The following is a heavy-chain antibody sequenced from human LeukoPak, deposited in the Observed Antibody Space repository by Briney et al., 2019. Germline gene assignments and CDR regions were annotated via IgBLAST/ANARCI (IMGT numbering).Heavy chain of an antibody. D-gene: IGHD3-16*01. J-gene: IGHJ4*02. CDR1: GFTFSSYG. CDR3: ARDMMVRY. Sequence: GRSLRLSCAASGFTFSSYGMHWVRQAPGKGLDWVGGILYDGSNNYYSDSVKGRFTISRDNAKNSLYLQMNSLRAEDTAVYYCARDMMVRYWGQGTLVTVSS. CDR2: ILYDGSNN. V-gene: IGHV3-30*03.